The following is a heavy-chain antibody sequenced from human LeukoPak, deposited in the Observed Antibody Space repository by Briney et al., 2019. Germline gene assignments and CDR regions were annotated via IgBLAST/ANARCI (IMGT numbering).Heavy chain of an antibody. Sequence: GGSLRLSCTASGFTFGDYAMSWFRQAPGKGLEWVSGISGSGDTTYYADSVKGRFTISRDNSKNMLYLQIKSLGAEDTAVYYCAKSFRSTSLDYWGQGTLVTVSS. CDR3: AKSFRSTSLDY. CDR1: GFTFGDYA. D-gene: IGHD2-2*01. V-gene: IGHV3-23*01. CDR2: ISGSGDTT. J-gene: IGHJ4*02.